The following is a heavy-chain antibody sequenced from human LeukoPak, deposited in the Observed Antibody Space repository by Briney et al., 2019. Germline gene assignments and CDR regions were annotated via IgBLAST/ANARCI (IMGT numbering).Heavy chain of an antibody. D-gene: IGHD4/OR15-4a*01. Sequence: GGSLRLACTVSGFTVSSNSMSWVRQAPGKGLEWVSFIYSDNTHYSDSVKGRFTISRDNSKNTLYLQMNSLRAEDTAVYYCASRAGAYSHPYDYWGQGTLVTVSS. J-gene: IGHJ4*02. V-gene: IGHV3-53*01. CDR1: GFTVSSNS. CDR3: ASRAGAYSHPYDY. CDR2: IYSDNT.